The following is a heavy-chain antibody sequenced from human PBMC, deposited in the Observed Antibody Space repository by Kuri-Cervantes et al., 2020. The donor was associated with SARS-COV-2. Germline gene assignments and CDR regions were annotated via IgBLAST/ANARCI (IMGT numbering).Heavy chain of an antibody. CDR3: ARDPLMVPGFDY. J-gene: IGHJ4*02. V-gene: IGHV4-61*01. CDR2: IYYSGST. D-gene: IGHD3-10*01. Sequence: SETLSLTCTVSGGSVSSGSYYWSWIRQPPGKGLEWIGYIYYSGSTNYNPSLKSRVTISVDKSKNQFSLKLSSVTAADTAVYYCARDPLMVPGFDYWGQGTLVTVSS. CDR1: GGSVSSGSYY.